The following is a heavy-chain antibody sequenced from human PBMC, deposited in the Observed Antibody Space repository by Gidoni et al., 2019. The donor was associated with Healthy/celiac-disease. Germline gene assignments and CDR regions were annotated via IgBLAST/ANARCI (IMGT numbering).Heavy chain of an antibody. V-gene: IGHV1-2*04. CDR2: INPNSGGT. Sequence: QVQLVQSGAAVKKPGASVKVSCKASGYTFTGYYMHWVRQAPGQGLEWMGWINPNSGGTNYAQKFQGWVTMTRDTSSSTAYMELSRLRSDDTAVYYCARDYYGSGSYFDYWGQGTLVTVSS. D-gene: IGHD3-10*01. CDR3: ARDYYGSGSYFDY. CDR1: GYTFTGYY. J-gene: IGHJ4*02.